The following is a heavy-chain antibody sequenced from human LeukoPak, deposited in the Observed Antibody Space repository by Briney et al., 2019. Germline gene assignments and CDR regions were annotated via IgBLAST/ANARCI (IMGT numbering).Heavy chain of an antibody. Sequence: SGTLSLTCTVSGGSISSYYWSWIRQPAGKGLEWIGRIYTSGSTNYNPSLKSRVTMSIDTSKNQFSLKLSSLTAADTAVYYCARAPAYCGGDCYLDYWGQGTLVTVSS. V-gene: IGHV4-4*07. D-gene: IGHD2-21*02. CDR2: IYTSGST. CDR1: GGSISSYY. J-gene: IGHJ4*02. CDR3: ARAPAYCGGDCYLDY.